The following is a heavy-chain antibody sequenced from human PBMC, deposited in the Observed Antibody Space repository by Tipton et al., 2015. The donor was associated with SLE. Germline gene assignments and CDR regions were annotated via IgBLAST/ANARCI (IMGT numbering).Heavy chain of an antibody. CDR2: IISSGSTI. CDR3: ARGIEYGSGSYYPNLGY. Sequence: SLRLSCAASGFTFSSYEMNWVRQAPGKGLEWVSYIISSGSTIYYADSVKGRFTISRDNAKNSLYLQMNSLRAEDTAAYYCARGIEYGSGSYYPNLGYWGQGTLVTVSS. D-gene: IGHD3-10*01. V-gene: IGHV3-48*03. CDR1: GFTFSSYE. J-gene: IGHJ4*02.